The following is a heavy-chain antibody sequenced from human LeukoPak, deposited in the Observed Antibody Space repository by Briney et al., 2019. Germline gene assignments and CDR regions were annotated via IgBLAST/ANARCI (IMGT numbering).Heavy chain of an antibody. CDR2: ISNRSRYI. CDR1: VFTFISYS. J-gene: IGHJ4*02. V-gene: IGHV3-21*01. D-gene: IGHD6-13*01. Sequence: GGSLRLSCAASVFTFISYSMNWVRQAPGKGLEWVSSISNRSRYIYYQDLVKGRFTISRDNAKNSLYLQMNSLRAEDTAVYYCARDTVAAAGSFDYWGQGTLVSVSS. CDR3: ARDTVAAAGSFDY.